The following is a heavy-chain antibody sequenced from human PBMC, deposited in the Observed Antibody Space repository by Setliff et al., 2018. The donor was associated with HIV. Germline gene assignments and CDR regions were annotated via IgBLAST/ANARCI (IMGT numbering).Heavy chain of an antibody. CDR2: ISAYDGNT. D-gene: IGHD3-16*01. Sequence: ASVKVSCKASGYTFASYGITWVRQAPGQGLEWMGWISAYDGNTNYAQKVRERVTLTTDTATNTAFMELKNLTSADTAVYYCAKDRGRGNWLDPWGQGTLVTVS. V-gene: IGHV1-18*01. J-gene: IGHJ5*02. CDR1: GYTFASYG. CDR3: AKDRGRGNWLDP.